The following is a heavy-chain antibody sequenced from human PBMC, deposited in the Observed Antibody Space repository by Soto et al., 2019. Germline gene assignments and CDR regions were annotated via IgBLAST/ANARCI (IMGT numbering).Heavy chain of an antibody. CDR2: VYHTGDT. CDR1: GGTVASSHW. D-gene: IGHD2-21*02. Sequence: QVQLQESGPRLVKPSGSLSLTCGVSGGTVASSHWWSWVRQSPGGGLEWIGNVYHTGDTNFNPSLQSRVTLSVDKSKKPFSLRLNSLTAADTAVYFCAREIVTAGGNNYFDPWGPGTLVTVSS. V-gene: IGHV4-4*02. J-gene: IGHJ5*02. CDR3: AREIVTAGGNNYFDP.